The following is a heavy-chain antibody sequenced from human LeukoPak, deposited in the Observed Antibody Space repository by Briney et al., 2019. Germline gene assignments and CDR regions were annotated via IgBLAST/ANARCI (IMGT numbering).Heavy chain of an antibody. CDR2: ISSSSSYI. D-gene: IGHD6-13*01. Sequence: GGSLRLSCAASGFTFSSYSMNWVRQAPGKGLEWVSSISSSSSYIYYADSVKGRFTISRDNAKNSLYLLMNSLRADDTAVFYCARQTRAAAAPYYFDYWGQGTLVTVSS. CDR3: ARQTRAAAAPYYFDY. CDR1: GFTFSSYS. J-gene: IGHJ4*02. V-gene: IGHV3-21*01.